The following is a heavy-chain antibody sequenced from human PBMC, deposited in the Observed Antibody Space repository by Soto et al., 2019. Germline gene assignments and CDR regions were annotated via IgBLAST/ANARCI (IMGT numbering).Heavy chain of an antibody. V-gene: IGHV4-34*01. CDR2: INHSGST. Sequence: SETLSLTCAVYGGSFSGYYWSWIRQPPGKGLEWIGEINHSGSTNYNPSLKSRVTISVDTSKNQFSLKLSSVTAADTAVYYCAIGRVAAGNYYYYYYGMDVWGQGTTVTVSS. CDR3: AIGRVAAGNYYYYYYGMDV. J-gene: IGHJ6*02. D-gene: IGHD6-13*01. CDR1: GGSFSGYY.